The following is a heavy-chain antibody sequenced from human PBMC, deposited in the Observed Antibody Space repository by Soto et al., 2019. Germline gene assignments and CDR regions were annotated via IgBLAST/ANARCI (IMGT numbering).Heavy chain of an antibody. CDR3: ARDWSFAFDY. CDR1: GFIFSDYS. D-gene: IGHD3-9*01. CDR2: VGRDSGSLI. J-gene: IGHJ4*02. V-gene: IGHV3-48*01. Sequence: PGVSLRLSCAASGFIFSDYSINWARQVPGKGLEWISYVGRDSGSLIYYADSVQGRFTISRDNAKNSVYLQMNSLRADDTAMYYCARDWSFAFDYWGQGILVTVS.